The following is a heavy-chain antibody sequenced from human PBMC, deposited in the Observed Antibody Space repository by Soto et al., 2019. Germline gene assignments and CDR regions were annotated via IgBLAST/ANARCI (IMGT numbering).Heavy chain of an antibody. CDR2: IYWNDDK. V-gene: IGHV2-5*01. Sequence: ESGPTLVNPTQTLTLTCTFSGISLSTTGVGVGWIRQPPGKTLEWPALIYWNDDKRYSPSLKSRLIISKDTSKNQVVLIMTNVDPVDTATYYCVHTSNYGSGTYGDCWGQGTLVTVSS. J-gene: IGHJ4*02. CDR1: GISLSTTGVG. D-gene: IGHD3-10*01. CDR3: VHTSNYGSGTYGDC.